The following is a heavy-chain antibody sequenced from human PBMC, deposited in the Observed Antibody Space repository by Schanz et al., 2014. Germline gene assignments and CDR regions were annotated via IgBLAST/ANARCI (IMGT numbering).Heavy chain of an antibody. CDR1: GFTFSSYA. D-gene: IGHD3-10*01. Sequence: EVQLLESGGGLVQPGGSLRLSCAASGFTFSSYAMSWVRQAPGKGLEWVSAISGSGGSTYYADSAKGRFTISRDNSKSTLYVEMNSLRVEDTAVYYCAKGRFGELSAFDIWGQGTMVTVSS. V-gene: IGHV3-23*01. J-gene: IGHJ3*02. CDR3: AKGRFGELSAFDI. CDR2: ISGSGGST.